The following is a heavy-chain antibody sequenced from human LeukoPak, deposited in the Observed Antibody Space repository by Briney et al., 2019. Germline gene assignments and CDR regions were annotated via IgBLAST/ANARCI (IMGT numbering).Heavy chain of an antibody. V-gene: IGHV4-34*01. CDR1: GGSFSGYY. J-gene: IGHJ4*02. CDR2: INHSGST. D-gene: IGHD4-11*01. CDR3: ARGHVTTTSHIDY. Sequence: SETLSLTCAVYGGSFSGYYWSWIRQPPGEGLEWIGEINHSGSTNYNPSLKSRVTISVDTSKNQFSLKLSSVTAADTAVYYCARGHVTTTSHIDYWGQGTLVTVSS.